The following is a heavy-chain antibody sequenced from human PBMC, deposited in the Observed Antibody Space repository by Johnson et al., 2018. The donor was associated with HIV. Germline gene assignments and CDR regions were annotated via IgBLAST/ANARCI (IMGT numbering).Heavy chain of an antibody. CDR3: ARGRGALDIWGQGTMVTVSSGKMTFDI. V-gene: IGHV3-7*04. D-gene: IGHD4/OR15-4a*01. Sequence: MLLVESGGGLVQPGGSLRLSCAASEFSFSNYWMTWVRQAPGKGLEWVANINQDGSAQFSVDSVKVRFAISRANATNSRYLQMNSLRAEDTAVYYCARGRGALDIWGQGTMVTVSSGKMTFDIWGQGTMVTVSS. CDR1: EFSFSNYW. CDR2: INQDGSAQ. J-gene: IGHJ3*02.